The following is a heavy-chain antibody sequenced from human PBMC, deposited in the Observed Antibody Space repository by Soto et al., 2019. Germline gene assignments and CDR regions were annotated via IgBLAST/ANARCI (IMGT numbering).Heavy chain of an antibody. J-gene: IGHJ4*02. CDR1: GFTFDDYA. Sequence: EVQLVESGGGLVQPGRSLRLSCAASGFTFDDYAMHWVRQAPGKGLEWVSGISWNSGSIGYADSVKGRFTISRDNAKNSLYLQMNSLRAEDTALYYCAGQFDYDRSGYYYAYWGQGTLVTVSS. D-gene: IGHD3-22*01. CDR2: ISWNSGSI. V-gene: IGHV3-9*01. CDR3: AGQFDYDRSGYYYAY.